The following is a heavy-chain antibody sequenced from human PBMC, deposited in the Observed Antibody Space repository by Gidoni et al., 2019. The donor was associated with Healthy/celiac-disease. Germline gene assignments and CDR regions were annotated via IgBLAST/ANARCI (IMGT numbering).Heavy chain of an antibody. CDR3: AKEGVRDPLPYDYYMDV. V-gene: IGHV3-23*01. Sequence: EGQLLESGGGLVQPGGSLRLPCAASGFTVSSYPMSWVRQAAGKGLEWVSAISGSGGSTYYADSVKGRFTISRDNSKNTLYLQMNSLRAEDTAVYYCAKEGVRDPLPYDYYMDVWGKGTTVTVSS. D-gene: IGHD3-10*01. CDR1: GFTVSSYP. CDR2: ISGSGGST. J-gene: IGHJ6*03.